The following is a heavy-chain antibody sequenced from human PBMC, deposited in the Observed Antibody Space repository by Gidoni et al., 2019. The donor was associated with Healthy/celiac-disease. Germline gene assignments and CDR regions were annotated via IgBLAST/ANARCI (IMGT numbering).Heavy chain of an antibody. V-gene: IGHV6-1*01. CDR1: GDSVSGNRDA. J-gene: IGHJ4*02. Sequence: QVQLQQSGPGLVKPSQTLSLTCAISGDSVSGNRDAWNWISQSPSRGLEWLGRTYYRSKWYNDYSVSVKSRITINPDTSKNQCSLQLNSVTPEDTAVYYCARVLRRGAWYFDYWGQGTLVTVSS. CDR3: ARVLRRGAWYFDY. CDR2: TYYRSKWYN.